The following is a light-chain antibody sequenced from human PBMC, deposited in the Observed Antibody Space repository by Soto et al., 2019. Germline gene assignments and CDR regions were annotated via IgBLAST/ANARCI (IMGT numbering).Light chain of an antibody. Sequence: DIQMTQSPSTLSASVGDRVTITCRASQSISGWLAWYQQKPGRAPKLLIYDASNLETGVPSRFSGSGSGTKFTLTISSLQPDDCATYYCQQYDSFSLTVGGGTTVEIK. CDR1: QSISGW. CDR3: QQYDSFSLT. V-gene: IGKV1-5*01. CDR2: DAS. J-gene: IGKJ4*01.